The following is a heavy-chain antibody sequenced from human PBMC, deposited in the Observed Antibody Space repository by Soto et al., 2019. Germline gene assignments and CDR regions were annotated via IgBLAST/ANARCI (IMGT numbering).Heavy chain of an antibody. V-gene: IGHV4-59*01. J-gene: IGHJ6*02. Sequence: PSETRSLTCTVSGGSISSYYWSWIRQPPGKGLEWIGYIYYSGSTNYNPSLKSRVTISVDTSKNQFSLKLSSVTAADTAVYYCARGRGGYYYYYGMDVWGQGTTVTVSS. CDR2: IYYSGST. CDR1: GGSISSYY. CDR3: ARGRGGYYYYYGMDV. D-gene: IGHD3-10*01.